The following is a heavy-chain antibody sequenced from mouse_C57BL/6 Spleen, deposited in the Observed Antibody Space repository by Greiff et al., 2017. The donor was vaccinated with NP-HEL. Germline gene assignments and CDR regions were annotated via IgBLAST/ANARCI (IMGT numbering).Heavy chain of an antibody. CDR3: TTLTAQAY. CDR1: GFNIKDDY. Sequence: EVKLMESGAELVRPGASVKLSCTASGFNIKDDYMHWVKQRPEQGLEWIGWIDPENGDTEYASKFQGKATITADTSSNTAYLQLSSLTSEDTAVYYCTTLTAQAYWGQGTTLTVSS. J-gene: IGHJ2*01. D-gene: IGHD3-2*02. V-gene: IGHV14-4*01. CDR2: IDPENGDT.